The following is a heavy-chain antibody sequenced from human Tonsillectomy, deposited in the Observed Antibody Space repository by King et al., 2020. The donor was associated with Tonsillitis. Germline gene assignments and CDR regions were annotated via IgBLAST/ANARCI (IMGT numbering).Heavy chain of an antibody. CDR3: AKEGSSGWYVYFDY. D-gene: IGHD6-19*01. J-gene: IGHJ4*02. CDR2: ISWNSGSI. CDR1: GFTFDDYA. V-gene: IGHV3-9*01. Sequence: VQLVESGGGLVQPGRSLRLSCAASGFTFDDYAMHWVRQAPGKGLEWVSGISWNSGSIGYADSVKGPFTISRDNAKNALYLQMNSLRAEDTALYYCAKEGSSGWYVYFDYWGQGTLVTVSS.